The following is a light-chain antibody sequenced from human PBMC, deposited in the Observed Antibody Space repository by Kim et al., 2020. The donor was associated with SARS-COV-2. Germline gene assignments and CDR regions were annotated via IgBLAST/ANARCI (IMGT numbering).Light chain of an antibody. Sequence: DIQMTQSPSSLSASVRDRVTITCRASQSISRYLNWYQQKVGRAPKVLIYAASSLQSGVPSRFSGSGSGTDFTLTISSLQPEDSATYFCQKSHSTPYTFGQGTKLEI. CDR3: QKSHSTPYT. J-gene: IGKJ2*01. CDR2: AAS. V-gene: IGKV1-39*01. CDR1: QSISRY.